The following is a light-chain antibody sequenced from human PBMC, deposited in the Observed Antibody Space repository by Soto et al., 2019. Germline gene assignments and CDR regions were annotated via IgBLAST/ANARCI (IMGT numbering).Light chain of an antibody. V-gene: IGKV3-20*01. Sequence: EIVLTQAPGTLSLSPGENATPSCRASQSINNNYLAWYQQRPGQAPRLLIYGASRRATGIPDRFSGSGSGTDFTVTISRLEPEDFAVYYCQQYGSSLRTFGQGTKVDIK. CDR3: QQYGSSLRT. CDR1: QSINNNY. J-gene: IGKJ1*01. CDR2: GAS.